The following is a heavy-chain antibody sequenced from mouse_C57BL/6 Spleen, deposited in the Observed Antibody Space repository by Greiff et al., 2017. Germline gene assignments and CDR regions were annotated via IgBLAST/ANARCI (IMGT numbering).Heavy chain of an antibody. V-gene: IGHV3-6*01. CDR2: ISYDGSN. CDR1: GYSITSGYY. CDR3: ARVYGNSGYYAMDY. D-gene: IGHD1-1*01. Sequence: DVKLQESGPGLVKPSQSLSLTCSVTGYSITSGYYWNWIRQFPGNKLEWMGYISYDGSNNYNPSLKNRISITRDTSKNKFFLKLNSVTTEDAATDYCARVYGNSGYYAMDYGGQGTSVTVSS. J-gene: IGHJ4*01.